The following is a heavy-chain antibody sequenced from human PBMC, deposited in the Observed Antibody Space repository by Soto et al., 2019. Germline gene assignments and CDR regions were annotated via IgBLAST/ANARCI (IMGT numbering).Heavy chain of an antibody. Sequence: EVQLVESGGGLVQPGGSLRLSCAASGFTFSRYWMHWVRQAPAKGLVWVSRINSDGSATSYADSVRGRFTISRDNAKITLYLQMDSLRAGDTAVYYCARVFSGYDSDSGDDWGQGTLVTVSS. CDR1: GFTFSRYW. CDR2: INSDGSAT. J-gene: IGHJ4*02. D-gene: IGHD5-12*01. CDR3: ARVFSGYDSDSGDD. V-gene: IGHV3-74*01.